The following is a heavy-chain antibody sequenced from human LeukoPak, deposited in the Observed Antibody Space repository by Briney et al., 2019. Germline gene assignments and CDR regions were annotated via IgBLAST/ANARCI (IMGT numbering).Heavy chain of an antibody. V-gene: IGHV3-30*18. D-gene: IGHD3-9*01. J-gene: IGHJ4*02. Sequence: GGSLRLSCAASGFTFSSYGMHWVRQAPGKGLEWVAVISYDGSNKYYADSVKGRFTISRDNSKNTLYLQMNSLRAEDTAVYYCAKCPRNYDILTGYIDYGGQGTLVTVSA. CDR2: ISYDGSNK. CDR1: GFTFSSYG. CDR3: AKCPRNYDILTGYIDY.